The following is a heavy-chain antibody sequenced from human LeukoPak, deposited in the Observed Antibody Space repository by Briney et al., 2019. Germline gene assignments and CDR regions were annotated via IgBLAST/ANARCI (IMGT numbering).Heavy chain of an antibody. CDR2: IYYSGST. V-gene: IGHV4-59*08. D-gene: IGHD2-2*02. CDR3: ARYCSSTNCYRIFDY. CDR1: GGSISSYY. Sequence: SETLSLTCTVPGGSISSYYWSWIRQPPGKGLEWIGYIYYSGSTNYNPSLKSRVTISVDTSKNQFSLKLSSVTAADTAVYYCARYCSSTNCYRIFDYWGQGTLVTVSS. J-gene: IGHJ4*02.